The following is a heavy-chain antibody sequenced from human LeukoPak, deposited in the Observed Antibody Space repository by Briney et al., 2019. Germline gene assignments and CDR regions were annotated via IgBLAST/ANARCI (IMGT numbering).Heavy chain of an antibody. CDR1: GGSISSYY. CDR2: IYTSGST. CDR3: ARGLAAAASYYYYYYMDV. Sequence: SETLSLTCTVSGGSISSYYWSWIRQPAGKGLEWIGRIYTSGSTNYNPSLKSRVTMSVDTSKNQFSLKLSSVTAADTAVYYCARGLAAAASYYYYYYMDVWGKGTTVTVSS. V-gene: IGHV4-4*07. J-gene: IGHJ6*03. D-gene: IGHD6-13*01.